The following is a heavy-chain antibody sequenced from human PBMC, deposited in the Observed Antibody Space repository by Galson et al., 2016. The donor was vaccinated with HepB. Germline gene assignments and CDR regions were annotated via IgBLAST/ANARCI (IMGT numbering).Heavy chain of an antibody. CDR3: ARAQGRAWYLDL. CDR2: VHYSQTT. D-gene: IGHD3-10*01. J-gene: IGHJ2*01. CDR1: GGSIGGYY. Sequence: ETLSLTCSVSGGSIGGYYWTWIRQSPGKGLEYIGYVHYSQTTNYKPSLKSRVTISIDTSKDQFSLKLTSVTAADTAVYFCARAQGRAWYLDLWGRGTLVSVSS. V-gene: IGHV4-59*01.